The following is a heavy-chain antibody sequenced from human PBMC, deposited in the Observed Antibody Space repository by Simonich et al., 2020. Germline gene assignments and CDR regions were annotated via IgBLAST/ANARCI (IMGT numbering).Heavy chain of an antibody. CDR3: ARDVDTAMVFDY. D-gene: IGHD5-18*01. J-gene: IGHJ4*02. CDR1: GFTFSSYR. Sequence: EVQLVESGGGLVKPGGSLRLSCAASGFTFSSYRMNWVRQAPGKGLEGVSSISSSSSYIYYADSVKGRFTISRDNAKNSLYLQMNSLRAEDTAVYYCARDVDTAMVFDYWGQGTLVTVSS. CDR2: ISSSSSYI. V-gene: IGHV3-21*01.